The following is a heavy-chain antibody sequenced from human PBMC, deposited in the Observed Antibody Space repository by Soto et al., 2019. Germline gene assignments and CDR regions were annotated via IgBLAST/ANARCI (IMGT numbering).Heavy chain of an antibody. Sequence: PGESLKISCKGSGYSFTSYWISWVRQMPGKGLEWMGRIDPDDSYTNYSPSFQGHVTISADKSISTAYLQWSSLKASDTAMYYCAGPLIREFYYYGMDVWGQGTTVTVSS. CDR1: GYSFTSYW. D-gene: IGHD3-10*01. J-gene: IGHJ6*02. V-gene: IGHV5-10-1*01. CDR3: AGPLIREFYYYGMDV. CDR2: IDPDDSYT.